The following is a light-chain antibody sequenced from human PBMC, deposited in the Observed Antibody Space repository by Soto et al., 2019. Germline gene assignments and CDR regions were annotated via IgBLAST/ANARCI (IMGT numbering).Light chain of an antibody. Sequence: QSVLTQPASVSGSPGQSLTISCTGTSSDIGSYNLVSWYQHHPGKAPKLLICEGTERPSGVSNRFSGSKSGNTASLTISGLQAEDEAHEYCRAHAGRITYVVFARGTKLTVL. CDR3: RAHAGRITYVV. J-gene: IGLJ2*01. V-gene: IGLV2-23*01. CDR2: EGT. CDR1: SSDIGSYNL.